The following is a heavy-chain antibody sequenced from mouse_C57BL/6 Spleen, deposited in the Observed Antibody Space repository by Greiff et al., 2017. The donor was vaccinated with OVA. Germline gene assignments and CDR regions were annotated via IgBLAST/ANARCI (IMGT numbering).Heavy chain of an antibody. D-gene: IGHD1-1*01. Sequence: QVQLQQSGAELVRPGASVTLSCKASGYTFTDYDMHWVKQTPVHGLEWIGAIDPETGGTAYNQKFKGKAILTADKSSSTAYMELRSLTSEDSAVYYCTHYGSSYWGQGTTLTVSS. CDR3: THYGSSY. J-gene: IGHJ2*01. CDR1: GYTFTDYD. CDR2: IDPETGGT. V-gene: IGHV1-15*01.